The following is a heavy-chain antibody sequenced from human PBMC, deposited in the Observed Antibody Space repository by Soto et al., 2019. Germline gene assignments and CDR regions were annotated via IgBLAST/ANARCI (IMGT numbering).Heavy chain of an antibody. CDR1: GGSISSGGYY. Sequence: QVQLQESGPGLVKPSQTLSLTCTVSGGSISSGGYYWSWIRQHPGKGLEWIGYIYYSGSTHYNPXLXGXXTLSVDTSKNQFSLKLSSVTAAAPAVYYCARGVIHWGQGTLVTVSS. CDR2: IYYSGST. V-gene: IGHV4-31*01. CDR3: ARGVIH. D-gene: IGHD2-21*01. J-gene: IGHJ4*02.